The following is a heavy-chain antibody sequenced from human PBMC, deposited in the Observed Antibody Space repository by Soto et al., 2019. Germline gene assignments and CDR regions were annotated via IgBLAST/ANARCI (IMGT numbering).Heavy chain of an antibody. CDR1: GFTFSTYT. D-gene: IGHD2-2*01. Sequence: EVQLLESGGGLVQPGGSLRLSCAASGFTFSTYTMSWVRQAPGKGLEWVSVIGGGGSSPSYVDSVQGRFTISRDNYKNTLCLQMNSLRAEGTAMYYCAKARCSTTNCYVPDYWGQGTLVTVSS. J-gene: IGHJ4*02. V-gene: IGHV3-23*01. CDR2: IGGGGSSP. CDR3: AKARCSTTNCYVPDY.